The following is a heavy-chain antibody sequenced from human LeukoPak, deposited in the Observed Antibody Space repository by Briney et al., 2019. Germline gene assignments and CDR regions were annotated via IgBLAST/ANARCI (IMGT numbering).Heavy chain of an antibody. CDR2: IYPGDSDT. Sequence: GESLKISCKGSGYSFTSYWIGWVRQMPGKGLEWMGIIYPGDSDTRYSPSFQGQVTISADKSISTAYLQWSSLKASDTAMYYCARQATVTTSGNYYYYYGMDVWGQGTTVTVSS. V-gene: IGHV5-51*01. CDR1: GYSFTSYW. D-gene: IGHD4-11*01. J-gene: IGHJ6*02. CDR3: ARQATVTTSGNYYYYYGMDV.